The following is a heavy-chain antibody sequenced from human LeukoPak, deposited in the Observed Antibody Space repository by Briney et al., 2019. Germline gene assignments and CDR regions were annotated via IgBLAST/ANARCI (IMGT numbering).Heavy chain of an antibody. CDR1: GFNLNSYA. Sequence: GGSLRLSCAVSGFNLNSYAMHWVRQAPGKGLEWVAVIRHDEANSFYADSVQGRFTISRDTSKKLLYLQMNSLRVEDTAVYYCARERITGTDYWGQGTLVTVSS. V-gene: IGHV3-33*01. J-gene: IGHJ4*02. CDR3: ARERITGTDY. CDR2: IRHDEANS. D-gene: IGHD1-20*01.